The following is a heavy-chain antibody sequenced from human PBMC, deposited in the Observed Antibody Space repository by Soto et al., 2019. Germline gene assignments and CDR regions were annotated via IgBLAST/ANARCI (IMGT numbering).Heavy chain of an antibody. D-gene: IGHD6-13*01. Sequence: SQTLSLTCAISGDSFSSNSAAWNWIRQSPSRGLEWLGRTLYRSKWYFDYAVSVKSRITINPDTSKNQFSLRLSSVTPEDTAVYYWTRAPASAAAGLDYLGQGTLVTVSS. CDR2: TLYRSKWYF. CDR1: GDSFSSNSAA. V-gene: IGHV6-1*01. CDR3: TRAPASAAAGLDY. J-gene: IGHJ4*02.